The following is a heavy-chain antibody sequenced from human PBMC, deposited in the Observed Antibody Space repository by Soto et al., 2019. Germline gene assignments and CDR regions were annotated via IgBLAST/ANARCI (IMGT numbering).Heavy chain of an antibody. J-gene: IGHJ6*02. V-gene: IGHV1-69*13. CDR3: ARDFARGYSYGTYYYGMDV. D-gene: IGHD5-18*01. Sequence: GASVKVSCKASGGTFSSYAISWVRQAPGQGLEWMGGIIPIFGTANYAQKLQGRVTITADESTSTAYMELSSLRSEDTAVYYCARDFARGYSYGTYYYGMDVWGQGTTVTVSS. CDR1: GGTFSSYA. CDR2: IIPIFGTA.